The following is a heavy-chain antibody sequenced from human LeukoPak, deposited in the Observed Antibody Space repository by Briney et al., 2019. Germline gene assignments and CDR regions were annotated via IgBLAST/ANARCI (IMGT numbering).Heavy chain of an antibody. V-gene: IGHV3-66*01. CDR1: GFTVSSNY. D-gene: IGHD3-10*01. J-gene: IGHJ1*01. Sequence: GGSLRLSCAASGFTVSSNYMSWVRQAPGKGLEWVSVIYSGGNTYYADSVKGRFTISRDNSKNTLYLQMNSLRAEDTAVYYCARVHTSMVRGVINEYFQHWGQGTLVTVSS. CDR3: ARVHTSMVRGVINEYFQH. CDR2: IYSGGNT.